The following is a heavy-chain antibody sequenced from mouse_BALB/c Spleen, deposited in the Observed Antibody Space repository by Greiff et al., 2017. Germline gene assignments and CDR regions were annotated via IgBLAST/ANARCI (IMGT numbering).Heavy chain of an antibody. CDR3: ARREVYYDYEDAMDY. CDR2: ISSGSSTI. D-gene: IGHD2-4*01. CDR1: GFTFSSFG. J-gene: IGHJ4*01. V-gene: IGHV5-17*02. Sequence: EVQGVESGGGLVQPGGSRKLSCAASGFTFSSFGMHWVRQAPEKGLEWVAYISSGSSTIYYADTVKGRFTISRDNPKNTLFLQMTSLRSEDTAMYYCARREVYYDYEDAMDYWGQGTSVTVSS.